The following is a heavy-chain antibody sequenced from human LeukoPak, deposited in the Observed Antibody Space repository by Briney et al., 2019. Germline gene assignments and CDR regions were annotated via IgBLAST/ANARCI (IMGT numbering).Heavy chain of an antibody. CDR1: GFTFSNYA. J-gene: IGHJ4*02. V-gene: IGHV3-23*01. CDR2: ISVSGGNT. Sequence: GGSLRLSCAASGFTFSNYAMSWVRQAPGKGLEWVSSISVSGGNTYHADSVKGRFTISRDNSKNTLDLQMNSLRAEDTAVYYCAKWGHSGSYYDYWGRGTLVTVSS. D-gene: IGHD1-26*01. CDR3: AKWGHSGSYYDY.